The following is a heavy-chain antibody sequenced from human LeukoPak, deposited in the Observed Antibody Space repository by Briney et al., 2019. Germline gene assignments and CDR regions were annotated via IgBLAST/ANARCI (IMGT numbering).Heavy chain of an antibody. CDR3: AKEGSYGGSTTWYFDH. J-gene: IGHJ4*02. CDR2: IYSGGTI. CDR1: GFTVSSNY. D-gene: IGHD2-2*01. Sequence: PGGSLRLSCAASGFTVSSNYMAWVRQAPGKGLEWVSVIYSGGTIYYADSVKGRFTISRDNSKNTLYLQMNSLRAEDTAVYYCAKEGSYGGSTTWYFDHWGQGTLVTVSS. V-gene: IGHV3-53*01.